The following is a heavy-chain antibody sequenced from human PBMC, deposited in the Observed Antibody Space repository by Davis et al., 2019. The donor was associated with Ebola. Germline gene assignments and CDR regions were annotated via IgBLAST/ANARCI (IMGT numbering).Heavy chain of an antibody. Sequence: GESLKISCAASGFTFSSYGMHWVRQAPGKGLEWVAVISYDGSNKYYADSVKGRFTISRDNSKNTLYLQMNSLRAEVTAVYYCAKERRPAYYYDSSGYYGMDVWGQGTTVTVSS. J-gene: IGHJ6*02. V-gene: IGHV3-30*18. CDR2: ISYDGSNK. D-gene: IGHD3-22*01. CDR3: AKERRPAYYYDSSGYYGMDV. CDR1: GFTFSSYG.